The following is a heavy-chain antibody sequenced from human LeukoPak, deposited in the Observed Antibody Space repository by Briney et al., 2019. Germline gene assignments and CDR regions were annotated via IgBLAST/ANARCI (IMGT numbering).Heavy chain of an antibody. Sequence: GGSLRLSCAASGFTFSSYSMNWVRQAPGKGLKWVSYISSTGSTIYYADSVKGRFTISRDNAKNSLYLQMNSLRDEDTAVYYCARESVSVAGIDYWGQGTVVTVSS. V-gene: IGHV3-48*02. CDR3: ARESVSVAGIDY. D-gene: IGHD6-19*01. J-gene: IGHJ4*02. CDR1: GFTFSSYS. CDR2: ISSTGSTI.